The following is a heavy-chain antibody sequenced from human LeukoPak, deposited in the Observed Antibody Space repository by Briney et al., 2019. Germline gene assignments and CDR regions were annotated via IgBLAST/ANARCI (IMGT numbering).Heavy chain of an antibody. CDR2: IIPIFGTA. D-gene: IGHD1-26*01. CDR3: ASGSYGYYYYCMDV. Sequence: SVKVFCKASGGTFSSYAISWVRQAPGQGLEWMGGIIPIFGTANYAQKFQGRVTITADESTSTAYMELSSLRSEDTAVYYCASGSYGYYYYCMDVWGKGTTVTVSS. V-gene: IGHV1-69*13. J-gene: IGHJ6*03. CDR1: GGTFSSYA.